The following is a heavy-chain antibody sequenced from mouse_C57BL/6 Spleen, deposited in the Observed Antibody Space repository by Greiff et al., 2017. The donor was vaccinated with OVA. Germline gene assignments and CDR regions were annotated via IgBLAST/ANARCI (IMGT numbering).Heavy chain of an antibody. CDR1: GYTFTSYW. CDR2: INPSSGYN. D-gene: IGHD2-4*01. V-gene: IGHV1-7*01. J-gene: IGHJ4*01. CDR3: ARSPLYDYDGGYAMDY. Sequence: QVQLQQSGAELAKPGASVKLSCKASGYTFTSYWMHWVKQRPGQGLEWIGYINPSSGYNKYNQKFKDKATLTADKSSSTAYMQLSSLTYEDSAVYYCARSPLYDYDGGYAMDYWGQGTSVTVSS.